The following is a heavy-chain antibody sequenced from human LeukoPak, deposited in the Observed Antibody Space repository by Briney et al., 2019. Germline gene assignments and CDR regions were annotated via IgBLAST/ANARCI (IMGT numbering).Heavy chain of an antibody. CDR3: AKIGVRELPIYYFDY. Sequence: PGGSLRLSCAASGFTFSSYAMSWVRLAPGKGLEWVSAISGSGGSTYYADSVKGRFTISRDNSKNTLYLQMNSLRAEDTAVYYCAKIGVRELPIYYFDYWGQGTLVTVSS. J-gene: IGHJ4*02. CDR2: ISGSGGST. D-gene: IGHD1-26*01. V-gene: IGHV3-23*01. CDR1: GFTFSSYA.